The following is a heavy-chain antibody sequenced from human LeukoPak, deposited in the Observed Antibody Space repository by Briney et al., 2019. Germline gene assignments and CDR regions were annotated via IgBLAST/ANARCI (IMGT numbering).Heavy chain of an antibody. CDR2: IYTSGST. D-gene: IGHD1-26*01. J-gene: IGHJ4*02. CDR3: ARESLGPPYYFDY. Sequence: PSQTLSLTCNVSGGSISSGSDYWSWIRQPAGKGLEWIGRIYTSGSTNHNPSLKSRVTISVDTSKNQFSLKLTSVTAADAAVYYCARESLGPPYYFDYWGQGTLVTVSS. CDR1: GGSISSGSDY. V-gene: IGHV4-61*02.